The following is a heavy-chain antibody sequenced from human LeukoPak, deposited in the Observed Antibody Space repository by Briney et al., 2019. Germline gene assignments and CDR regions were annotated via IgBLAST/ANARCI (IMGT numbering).Heavy chain of an antibody. D-gene: IGHD5-24*01. V-gene: IGHV3-7*01. CDR1: GFTFSSYW. J-gene: IGHJ4*02. CDR2: IKQDGSEK. CDR3: ARDSARDEALFDY. Sequence: PGGSLRLSCAASGFTFSSYWMSWVRQAPGKGLEWVANIKQDGSEKYYVDSVKGRFTISRDNAKNSLYLQMNSLRAKDTAVYYCARDSARDEALFDYWGQGTLVTVSS.